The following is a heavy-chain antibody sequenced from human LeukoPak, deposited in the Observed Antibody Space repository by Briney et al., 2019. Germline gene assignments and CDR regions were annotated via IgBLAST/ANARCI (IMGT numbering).Heavy chain of an antibody. D-gene: IGHD3-22*01. Sequence: PSQTLSLTCTVSGGSISSGDYYWSWIRQPPGKGPEWIGYIYYSGSTYYNPSLKSRVTISVDTSKNQFSLKLSSVTAADTAVYYCARAIVVVITNWFDPWGQGTLVTVSS. V-gene: IGHV4-30-4*01. CDR2: IYYSGST. CDR3: ARAIVVVITNWFDP. CDR1: GGSISSGDYY. J-gene: IGHJ5*02.